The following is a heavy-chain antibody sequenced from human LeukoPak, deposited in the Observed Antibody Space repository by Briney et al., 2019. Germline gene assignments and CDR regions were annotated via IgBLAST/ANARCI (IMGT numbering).Heavy chain of an antibody. CDR2: ISSSGST. J-gene: IGHJ4*02. D-gene: IGHD6-19*01. CDR3: ARGELDSSGWLRFGY. V-gene: IGHV4-4*07. CDR1: GGSISSYY. Sequence: SETLSLTCTVSGGSISSYYWSWIRQPAGKELEWIGRISSSGSTNCNPFLKSRVTMSVDTSKNQSSLKLSSVTAADTAIYYCARGELDSSGWLRFGYWGQGTLVTVSS.